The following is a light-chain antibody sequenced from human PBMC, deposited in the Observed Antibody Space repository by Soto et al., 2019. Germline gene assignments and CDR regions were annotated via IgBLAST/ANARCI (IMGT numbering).Light chain of an antibody. CDR1: QSVAANY. CDR3: HQYGTAPLT. J-gene: IGKJ3*01. Sequence: EVVLTQPPGTLSLSPGESATLSCRASQSVAANYLAWYQQKRGQAPRLLIYGASSRATGIPDRFSGSGSGTDFTLTISRLEPEDFSVYYCHQYGTAPLTFGPGTKVDIK. CDR2: GAS. V-gene: IGKV3-20*01.